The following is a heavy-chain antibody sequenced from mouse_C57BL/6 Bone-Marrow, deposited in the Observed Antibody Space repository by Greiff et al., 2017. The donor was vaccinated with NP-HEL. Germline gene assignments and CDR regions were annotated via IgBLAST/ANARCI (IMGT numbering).Heavy chain of an antibody. Sequence: DVKLVESGGGLVQPGGSLKLSCAASGFTFSDYYMYWVRQTPEKRLEWVAYISNGGGSTYYPDTVKGRFTISRDNAKNTLYLQMSRLKSEDTAMYYCARHNSNLYYYAMDYWGQGTSVTVSS. J-gene: IGHJ4*01. V-gene: IGHV5-12*01. CDR2: ISNGGGST. CDR1: GFTFSDYY. CDR3: ARHNSNLYYYAMDY. D-gene: IGHD2-5*01.